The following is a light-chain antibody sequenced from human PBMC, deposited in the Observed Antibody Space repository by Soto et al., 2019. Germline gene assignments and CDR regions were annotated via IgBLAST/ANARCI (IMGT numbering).Light chain of an antibody. J-gene: IGKJ1*01. Sequence: EIVLTQSPGTLSLSPGERATSSCRASQSVSSSYLAWYQQKPGQAPRVLIYGASSRATGIPDRFSGSGSGTEFTLAISSLQPDDFATYYRQLYNGHSRPFGQGTKVEI. V-gene: IGKV3-20*01. CDR1: QSVSSSY. CDR2: GAS. CDR3: QLYNGHSRP.